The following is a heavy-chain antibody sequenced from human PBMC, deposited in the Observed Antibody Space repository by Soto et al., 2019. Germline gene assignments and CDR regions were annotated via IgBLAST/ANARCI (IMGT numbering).Heavy chain of an antibody. J-gene: IGHJ6*02. CDR1: GYTFTGYY. CDR2: INPNSGGT. Sequence: GASVKVSCKASGYTFTGYYMHWVRQAPGQGLEWMGWINPNSGGTNYAQKFQGWVTMTRDTSISTAYMELSRLRSDDTAVYYCARVRVYSGSYYLYYGMDVWGQGTTVTVSS. V-gene: IGHV1-2*04. CDR3: ARVRVYSGSYYLYYGMDV. D-gene: IGHD1-26*01.